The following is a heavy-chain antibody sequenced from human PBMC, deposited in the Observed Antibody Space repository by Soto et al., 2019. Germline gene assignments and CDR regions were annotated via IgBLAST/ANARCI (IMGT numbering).Heavy chain of an antibody. CDR1: GGSISSGGYS. V-gene: IGHV4-30-2*01. CDR3: ARRKVGPWIVATTRGGWFDP. J-gene: IGHJ5*02. Sequence: SETLSLTCAVSGGSISSGGYSWSWIRQPPGKGLEWIGYIYHSGSTYYNPSLKGRVTISVDRSKNQFSLKLSSVTAADTAVYYCARRKVGPWIVATTRGGWFDPWGQGTLVTVSS. D-gene: IGHD5-12*01. CDR2: IYHSGST.